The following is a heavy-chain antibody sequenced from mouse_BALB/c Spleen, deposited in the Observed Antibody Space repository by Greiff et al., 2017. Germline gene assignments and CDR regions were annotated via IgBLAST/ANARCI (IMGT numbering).Heavy chain of an antibody. V-gene: IGHV5-15*02. CDR2: ISNLAYSI. Sequence: EVKVVESGGGLVQPGGSRKLSCAASGFTFSDYGMAWVRQAPGKGPEWVAFISNLAYSIYYADTVTGRFTISRENAKNTLYLEMSSLRSEDTAMYYCARGGYYGSRAWFAYWGQGTLVTVSA. J-gene: IGHJ3*01. D-gene: IGHD1-1*01. CDR1: GFTFSDYG. CDR3: ARGGYYGSRAWFAY.